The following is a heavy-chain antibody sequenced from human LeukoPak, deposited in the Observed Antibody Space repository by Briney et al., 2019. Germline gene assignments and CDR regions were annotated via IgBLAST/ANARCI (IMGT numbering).Heavy chain of an antibody. D-gene: IGHD2/OR15-2a*01. Sequence: PGGSLRLSCAASGFAFSRYWMHWVRQAPGKGLVWVSRINSDGRSAVYADSVKGRFTISRDNAKNTLYLQMDSLRAEDTAVYYCTGVSTTDDYWGQGTLVTVSS. CDR1: GFAFSRYW. V-gene: IGHV3-74*01. J-gene: IGHJ4*02. CDR2: INSDGRSA. CDR3: TGVSTTDDY.